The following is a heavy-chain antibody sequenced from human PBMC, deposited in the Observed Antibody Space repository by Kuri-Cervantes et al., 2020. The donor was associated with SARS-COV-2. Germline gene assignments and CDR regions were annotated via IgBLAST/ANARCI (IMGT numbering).Heavy chain of an antibody. CDR1: GFTFSSYA. V-gene: IGHV3-30-3*01. D-gene: IGHD6-19*01. J-gene: IGHJ4*02. Sequence: GESLKISCAASGFTFSSYAMHWVRQAPGKGLEWVAVISYDGSNKYYADSVKGRFTISRGNSKNTLYLQMNSLRAEDTAVYYCARDHRIAVAALDYWGQGTLVTVSS. CDR2: ISYDGSNK. CDR3: ARDHRIAVAALDY.